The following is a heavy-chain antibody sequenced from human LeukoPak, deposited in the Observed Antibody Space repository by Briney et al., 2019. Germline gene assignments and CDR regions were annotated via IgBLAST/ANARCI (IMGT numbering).Heavy chain of an antibody. J-gene: IGHJ6*03. Sequence: PGGSLRLSCGASGFTFSSYSMNWVRQAPGKGLEWVSYISSSSSTIYYADSVKGRFTISRDNAKNSLYLQMNSLRAEDTAVYYCARILPRQYRPPYYYYMDVWGKGTTVTVSS. CDR3: ARILPRQYRPPYYYYMDV. CDR1: GFTFSSYS. D-gene: IGHD4-11*01. V-gene: IGHV3-48*01. CDR2: ISSSSSTI.